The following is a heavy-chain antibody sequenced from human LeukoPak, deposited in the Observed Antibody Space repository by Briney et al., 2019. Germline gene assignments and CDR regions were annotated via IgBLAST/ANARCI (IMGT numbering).Heavy chain of an antibody. Sequence: ASVKVSCKASGYTFSNDGISWVRQAPGLGLEWMGWTSYNGNTNYAQKFQDRVTMTTDTSTTTAYMELRSLESADTAVYYCARHSGSGRQALGYWGQGTLVTVSS. CDR3: ARHSGSGRQALGY. J-gene: IGHJ4*02. CDR2: TSYNGNT. D-gene: IGHD5-12*01. V-gene: IGHV1-18*04. CDR1: GYTFSNDG.